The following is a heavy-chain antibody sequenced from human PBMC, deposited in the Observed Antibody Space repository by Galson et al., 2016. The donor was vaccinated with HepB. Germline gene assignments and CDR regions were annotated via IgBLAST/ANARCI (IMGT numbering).Heavy chain of an antibody. CDR1: GFSFSGST. D-gene: IGHD3-10*01. V-gene: IGHV3-73*01. CDR2: IRNKAYSYAT. Sequence: SLRLSCAASGFSFSGSTMHWVRQASGKGLEWVGRIRNKAYSYATAYAASGNGRFTISRDDSKNTAYLQMNSLKTEDTAVYYCTRQVPITMVRGVLPKYDDHYYYMDVWGKGTTVTVSS. J-gene: IGHJ6*03. CDR3: TRQVPITMVRGVLPKYDDHYYYMDV.